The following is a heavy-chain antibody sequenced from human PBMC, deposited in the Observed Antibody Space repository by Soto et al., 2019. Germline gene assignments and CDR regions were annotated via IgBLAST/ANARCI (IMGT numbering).Heavy chain of an antibody. D-gene: IGHD5-12*01. CDR3: ARQRIQRATSFFEY. Sequence: ASVKVSCKASGYSFTDFYIHWMRQAPGQGLEWMGYINPNTGGTDVVQKFQGRVTLTRDTSTSTAYMELSRLTFDDTAVYFCARQRIQRATSFFEYWGQGNMVTVSS. CDR1: GYSFTDFY. J-gene: IGHJ4*01. V-gene: IGHV1-2*02. CDR2: INPNTGGT.